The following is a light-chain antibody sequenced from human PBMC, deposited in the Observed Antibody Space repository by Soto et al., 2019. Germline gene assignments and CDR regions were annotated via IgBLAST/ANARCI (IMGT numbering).Light chain of an antibody. J-gene: IGLJ1*01. CDR1: SSDVGGYNY. Sequence: QSGLTQPASVSGSPGQSSTISCTGTSSDVGGYNYVSWYQQHPGKAPKLMIYDVSNRPSGVSNRFSGYKSGSTASLTISGLQAEDQADYYCSSYTSSSTLVVFGTGTKVTV. CDR2: DVS. V-gene: IGLV2-14*01. CDR3: SSYTSSSTLVV.